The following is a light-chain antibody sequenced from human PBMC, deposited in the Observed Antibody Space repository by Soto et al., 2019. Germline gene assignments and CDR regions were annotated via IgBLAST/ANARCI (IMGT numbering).Light chain of an antibody. V-gene: IGKV3-15*01. CDR3: QQYYNWPLT. CDR1: QSVSTY. Sequence: EIVMTQSPATLSVSPGERATLFCRASQSVSTYVARYQQKPGQAPRLLIYGPSTRATGIPGRFSGSGSGTEFTLTVSSLQSEDFAVYYCQQYYNWPLTFGGGTKVEVK. CDR2: GPS. J-gene: IGKJ4*01.